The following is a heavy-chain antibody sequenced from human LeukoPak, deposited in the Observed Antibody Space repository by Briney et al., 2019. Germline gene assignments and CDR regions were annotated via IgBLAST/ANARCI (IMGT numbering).Heavy chain of an antibody. CDR1: GYSISSGYY. V-gene: IGHV4-38-2*02. CDR2: IYHSGST. CDR3: ARVREQIVGATNFDY. Sequence: SETLSLTCTVSGYSISSGYYWGWIRQPPGKGLEWIGSIYHSGSTYYNPSLKSRVTISVDTSKNQFSLKLSSVTAADTAVYYCARVREQIVGATNFDYWGQGTLVTVSS. D-gene: IGHD1-26*01. J-gene: IGHJ4*02.